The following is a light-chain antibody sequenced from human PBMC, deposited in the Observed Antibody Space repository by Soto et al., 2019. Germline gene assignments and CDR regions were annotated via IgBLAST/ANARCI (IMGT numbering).Light chain of an antibody. J-gene: IGKJ1*01. CDR1: QSVSSN. Sequence: ESVLTQSPGTLSLSPGERASLSCRASQSVSSNLAWYQQKPGQAPRLLIYGASTRATGIPDRFSGSGSGTEFTLSISSLQSEDFAVYYCQQYYNWPRTFGQGTKVDIK. CDR2: GAS. V-gene: IGKV3-15*01. CDR3: QQYYNWPRT.